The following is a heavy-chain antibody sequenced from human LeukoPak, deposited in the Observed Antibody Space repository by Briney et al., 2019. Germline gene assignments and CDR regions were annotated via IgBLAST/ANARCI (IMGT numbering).Heavy chain of an antibody. J-gene: IGHJ4*02. Sequence: SETLSLTCAVSGGSISSSNWWSWVRQPPGKGLEWIGEIYHSGSTNYNPSLKSRVTISVDKSKNQFSLKLSSVTAADTAVYYCASLTRGYSYGTNDYWGQGTLVTVSS. CDR2: IYHSGST. CDR1: GGSISSSNW. V-gene: IGHV4-4*02. CDR3: ASLTRGYSYGTNDY. D-gene: IGHD5-18*01.